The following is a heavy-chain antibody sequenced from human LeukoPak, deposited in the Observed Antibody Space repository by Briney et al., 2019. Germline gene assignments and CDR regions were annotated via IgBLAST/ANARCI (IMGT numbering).Heavy chain of an antibody. CDR3: ARGPVVTTYLTYDY. Sequence: PSETLSLTCSVSSGSSGSINSNYWSWIRQPPGKGLEWIGYIYWSGYTKFSPSLKSRVTISIDTSKNQFSLKLSSVTAADTAVYYCARGPVVTTYLTYDYWGQGTLVTVSS. V-gene: IGHV4-59*12. J-gene: IGHJ4*02. CDR2: IYWSGYT. D-gene: IGHD2-21*02. CDR1: SGSSGSINSNY.